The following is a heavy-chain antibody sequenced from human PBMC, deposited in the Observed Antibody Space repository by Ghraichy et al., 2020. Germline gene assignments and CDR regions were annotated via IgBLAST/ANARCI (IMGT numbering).Heavy chain of an antibody. V-gene: IGHV3-30*04. J-gene: IGHJ6*02. CDR2: ISYDGSNK. CDR3: ARERAGYGMDV. Sequence: GGSLRLSCAASGFTFSSYAMHWVRQAPGKGLEWVAVISYDGSNKYYADSVKGRFTISRDNSKNTLYLQMNSLRAEDTAVYYCARERAGYGMDVWGQGTTVTVSS. CDR1: GFTFSSYA.